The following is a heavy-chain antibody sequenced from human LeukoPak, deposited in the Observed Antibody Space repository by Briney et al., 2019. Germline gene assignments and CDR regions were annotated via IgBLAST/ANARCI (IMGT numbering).Heavy chain of an antibody. Sequence: ASVKVSCKASGYTFTSYGISWVRQAPGQGLEWMGWISAYNGNTNYAQKLQGRVTKTTDTSTSTAYMELRSLRSDDTAVYYCARGHLYSSSWYGPLGYWGQGTLVTVSS. D-gene: IGHD6-13*01. CDR3: ARGHLYSSSWYGPLGY. V-gene: IGHV1-18*01. J-gene: IGHJ4*02. CDR1: GYTFTSYG. CDR2: ISAYNGNT.